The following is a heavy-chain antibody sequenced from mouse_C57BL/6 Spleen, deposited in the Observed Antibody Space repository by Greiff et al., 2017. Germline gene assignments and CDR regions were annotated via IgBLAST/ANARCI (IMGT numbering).Heavy chain of an antibody. J-gene: IGHJ4*01. CDR3: ARHDGNYLYYAMDY. D-gene: IGHD2-1*01. V-gene: IGHV2-6-1*01. Sequence: VQVVESGPGLVAPSQSLSITCTVSGFSLTSYGVHWVRQPPGKGLEWLVVIWSDGSTTYNSALKSRLSISKDNSKSQVFLKMNSLQTDDTAMYYCARHDGNYLYYAMDYWGQGTSVTVSS. CDR1: GFSLTSYG. CDR2: IWSDGST.